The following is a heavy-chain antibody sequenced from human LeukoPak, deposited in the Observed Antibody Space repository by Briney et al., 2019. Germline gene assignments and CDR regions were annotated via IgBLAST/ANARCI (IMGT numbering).Heavy chain of an antibody. J-gene: IGHJ5*02. Sequence: SETLSLTCAVYGGSFSGYYWSWIRQPPGKGLEWFGEINHSGSTYYNPSLKSRVTISVDTSKNQFSLKLSSVTAADTAVYYCARDNYDSSGYYMYNWFDPWGQGTLLTVSS. CDR3: ARDNYDSSGYYMYNWFDP. CDR2: INHSGST. D-gene: IGHD3-22*01. V-gene: IGHV4-34*01. CDR1: GGSFSGYY.